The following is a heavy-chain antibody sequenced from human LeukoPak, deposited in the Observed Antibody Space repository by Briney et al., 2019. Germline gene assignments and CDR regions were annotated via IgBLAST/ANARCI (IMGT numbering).Heavy chain of an antibody. V-gene: IGHV1-8*01. J-gene: IGHJ4*02. CDR2: MNPISGNT. CDR1: GYTFTSYD. Sequence: ASVKVSCKASGYTFTSYDINWVRQATGQGLEWMGWMNPISGNTGYAQKFQGRVTITRNTSISTAYMELSSLRSEDTAVYYCARLRRSTSCPDYWGQGTLVTVSS. CDR3: ARLRRSTSCPDY. D-gene: IGHD2-2*01.